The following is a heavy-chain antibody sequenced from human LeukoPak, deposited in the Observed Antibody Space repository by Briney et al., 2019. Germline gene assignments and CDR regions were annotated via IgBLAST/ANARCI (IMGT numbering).Heavy chain of an antibody. V-gene: IGHV3-9*01. CDR1: GFTFDDYA. J-gene: IGHJ6*02. Sequence: GGSLRLSCAASGFTFDDYAMHWVRQAPGKGLEWVSGISWNSGSIGYADSVKGRFTISRDNAKNSLYLQMNSLRAEDTALYHCARNNGMDVWGQGTTVIVSS. CDR2: ISWNSGSI. CDR3: ARNNGMDV.